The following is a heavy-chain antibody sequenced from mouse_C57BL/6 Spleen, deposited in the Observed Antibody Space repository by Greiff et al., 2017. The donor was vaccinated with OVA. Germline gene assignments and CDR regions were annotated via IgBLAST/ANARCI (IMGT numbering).Heavy chain of an antibody. CDR1: GFTFSSYG. CDR2: ISSGGSYT. Sequence: EVMLVESGGDLVKPGGSLKLSCAASGFTFSSYGMSWVRQTPDKRLEWVATISSGGSYTYYPDSVKGRFTISRDNAKNTLYLQMSSLKSEDTAMYYCARPYDYDGGGYAMDYWGQGTSVTVSS. CDR3: ARPYDYDGGGYAMDY. D-gene: IGHD2-4*01. J-gene: IGHJ4*01. V-gene: IGHV5-6*01.